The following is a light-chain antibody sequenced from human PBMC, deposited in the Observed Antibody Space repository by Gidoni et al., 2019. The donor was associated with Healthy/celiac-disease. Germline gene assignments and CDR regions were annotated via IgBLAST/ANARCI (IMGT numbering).Light chain of an antibody. V-gene: IGKV3-15*01. J-gene: IGKJ4*01. CDR3: QQYNNWPLT. CDR1: QSVSTN. Sequence: EIVMTQSPATLSVSPGERATLSSRARQSVSTNLAWYQQKPGQAPRLLIYGASTRATGIPARFSGSGSGTEFTLTISSLQSEDFAVYYCQQYNNWPLTFGGGTKVEIK. CDR2: GAS.